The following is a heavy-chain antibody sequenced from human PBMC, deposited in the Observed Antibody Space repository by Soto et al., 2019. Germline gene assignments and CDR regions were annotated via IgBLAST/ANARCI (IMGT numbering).Heavy chain of an antibody. CDR1: GGTLSNYA. CDR2: IIPIFGTS. Sequence: ASVKVSCQASGGTLSNYALSWVRQAPGQGLEWVGGIIPIFGTSNYAQKFQGRVTITADESKSTAYMELSSLRSEDTAVYYCARGVRTGFYGMDVWGQGTTVTVSS. V-gene: IGHV1-69*13. D-gene: IGHD3-10*01. J-gene: IGHJ6*02. CDR3: ARGVRTGFYGMDV.